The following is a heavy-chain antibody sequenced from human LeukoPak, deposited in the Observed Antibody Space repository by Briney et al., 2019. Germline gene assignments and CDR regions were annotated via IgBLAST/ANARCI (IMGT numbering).Heavy chain of an antibody. CDR2: IYYSGST. CDR3: ARHEELLRNFDY. J-gene: IGHJ4*02. D-gene: IGHD1-26*01. Sequence: PSETLSLTCTVSGGSISSSSYYWGWIRQPPGKGLEWIGSIYYSGSTYYNPALESRVTISVDTSKNQFSLKLSSVTAADTAVYYCARHEELLRNFDYWGQGTLVTVSS. CDR1: GGSISSSSYY. V-gene: IGHV4-39*01.